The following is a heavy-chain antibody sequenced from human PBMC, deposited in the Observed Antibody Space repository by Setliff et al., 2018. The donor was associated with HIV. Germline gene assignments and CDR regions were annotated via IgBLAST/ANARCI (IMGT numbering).Heavy chain of an antibody. Sequence: GGSLRLSCAASGFTFSSYWMHWVRQAPGKGLVWVSVINSDESSTSYADSVKGRYTISRDNAKNTLYLQMNSLRAEDTAVYYCASLGGLLYTSSSLRGVDYWGQGTLVTVSS. CDR1: GFTFSSYW. V-gene: IGHV3-74*01. J-gene: IGHJ4*02. D-gene: IGHD6-6*01. CDR2: INSDESST. CDR3: ASLGGLLYTSSSLRGVDY.